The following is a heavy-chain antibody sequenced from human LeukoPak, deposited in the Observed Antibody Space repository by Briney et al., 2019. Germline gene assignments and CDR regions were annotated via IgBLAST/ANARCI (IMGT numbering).Heavy chain of an antibody. J-gene: IGHJ3*02. CDR2: IYPGDSDTIT. V-gene: IGHV5-51*01. CDR3: AKSSPRGYGAFDI. D-gene: IGHD2-15*01. CDR1: GCSFTSYW. Sequence: GESLKISCKGSGCSFTSYWIGWVRQMPGKGLEWMGIIYPGDSDTITRDSPSFQGQVIISADKSISTAFLQWSSLKASDTAMYYCAKSSPRGYGAFDIWGQGTMVTVSS.